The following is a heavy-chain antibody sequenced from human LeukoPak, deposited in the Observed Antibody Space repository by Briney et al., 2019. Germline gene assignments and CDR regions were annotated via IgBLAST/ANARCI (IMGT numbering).Heavy chain of an antibody. CDR3: ARVVRFGENYYYYGMDV. CDR2: INAGNGNT. Sequence: GASVKVSCKASGYIFNSYSIHWVRQAPGQRLEWMGWINAGNGNTKYSQKFQGRVTITADKSTSTAYMELSSLRSEDTAVYYCARVVRFGENYYYYGMDVWGQGTTVTVSS. V-gene: IGHV1-3*01. D-gene: IGHD3-10*01. CDR1: GYIFNSYS. J-gene: IGHJ6*02.